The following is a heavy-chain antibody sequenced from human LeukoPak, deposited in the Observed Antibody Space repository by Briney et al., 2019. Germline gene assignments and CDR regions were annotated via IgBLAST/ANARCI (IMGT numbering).Heavy chain of an antibody. J-gene: IGHJ4*02. V-gene: IGHV3-74*01. CDR1: GFTFSNYC. Sequence: GSLRLSCTASGFTFSNYCMHWVRQTPGKGLIWVSRICPGGTITNYADSVKGRFTISRDNSKNTLYLQMNSLRAEDTAVYYCANDSSGYSPDYWGQGTLVTVSS. CDR2: ICPGGTIT. CDR3: ANDSSGYSPDY. D-gene: IGHD3-22*01.